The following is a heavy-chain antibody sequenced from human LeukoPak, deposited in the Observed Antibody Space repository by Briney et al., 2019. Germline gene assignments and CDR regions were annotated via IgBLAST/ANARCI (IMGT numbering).Heavy chain of an antibody. D-gene: IGHD6-13*01. CDR3: ARGLYSRGFDP. CDR2: ISYDGSNK. J-gene: IGHJ5*02. CDR1: GFTFSSYA. V-gene: IGHV3-30*04. Sequence: GRSLRLSCAASGFTFSSYAMHWVRQAPGKGLEWVAVISYDGSNKYYADSVKGRFTISRDNSKNTLYLQMNSLRAEDTAVYYCARGLYSRGFDPWGQGTLVTVSS.